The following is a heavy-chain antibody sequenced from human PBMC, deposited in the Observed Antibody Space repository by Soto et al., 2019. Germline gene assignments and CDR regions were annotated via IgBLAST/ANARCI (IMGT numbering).Heavy chain of an antibody. J-gene: IGHJ4*02. CDR2: MNPNSGNT. V-gene: IGHV1-8*01. Sequence: QVQLVQAGAEVKKPGASVKVSCKASGYTFARYDINWVRQATGQGLEWMGWMNPNSGNTGYAQKVQGRVTMTTDTSISTAYMELSSLRSEDTGVYFCSRGVRGYYWGQGTLVTVSS. D-gene: IGHD3-16*01. CDR3: SRGVRGYY. CDR1: GYTFARYD.